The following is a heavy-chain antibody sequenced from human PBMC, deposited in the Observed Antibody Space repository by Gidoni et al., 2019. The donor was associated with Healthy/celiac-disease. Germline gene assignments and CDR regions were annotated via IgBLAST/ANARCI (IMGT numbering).Heavy chain of an antibody. CDR3: AKGRDGYNPLDS. V-gene: IGHV3-30-3*01. J-gene: IGHJ4*02. Sequence: QVQLVESGGGVVQPGRSLRLSCAASGFTFSSFPIHWVRQTPGKGLEWVAVTSYDGSRKYYADSVKGRFTISRDKSKNTLYLHMNSLRDEDTALYYCAKGRDGYNPLDSWGQGTLVTVSS. D-gene: IGHD5-12*01. CDR1: GFTFSSFP. CDR2: TSYDGSRK.